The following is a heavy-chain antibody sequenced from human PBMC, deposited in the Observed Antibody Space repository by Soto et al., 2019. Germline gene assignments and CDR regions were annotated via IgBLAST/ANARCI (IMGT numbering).Heavy chain of an antibody. Sequence: GGSLRLSCAASGFTFDDYVMHWVRQAPGKGLEWVSGISWNSGSIGYADSVKGRFTISRDNAKNSLYLQMNSLRAEDTALYYCAKGGALDWNDEEGPFDIWGQGTMVTVSS. V-gene: IGHV3-9*01. CDR1: GFTFDDYV. D-gene: IGHD1-1*01. CDR3: AKGGALDWNDEEGPFDI. J-gene: IGHJ3*02. CDR2: ISWNSGSI.